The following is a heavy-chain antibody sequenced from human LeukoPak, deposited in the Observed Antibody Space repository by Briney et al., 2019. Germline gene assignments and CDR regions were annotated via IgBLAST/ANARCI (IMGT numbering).Heavy chain of an antibody. J-gene: IGHJ4*02. CDR3: AISDYGDYLTY. CDR2: INHSGST. CDR1: GGSFSGYY. Sequence: SETLSLTCAVYGGSFSGYYWSWIRQPPGKGLEWIGEINHSGSTNYNPSLKSRVTISVDTSKNQFSLKLSSVTAADTAAYYCAISDYGDYLTYWGQGTLVTVSS. V-gene: IGHV4-34*01. D-gene: IGHD4-17*01.